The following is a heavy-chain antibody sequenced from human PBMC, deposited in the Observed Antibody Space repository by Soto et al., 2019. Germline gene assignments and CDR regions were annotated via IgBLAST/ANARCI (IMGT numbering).Heavy chain of an antibody. CDR1: GGTFSSYT. Sequence: QVQLVQSGAEVKKPGSSVKVSCKASGGTFSSYTISWVRQAPGQGREWMGRIIPILGIANYAQKFQGRVTMTADKSTSTAYMELSSLRSEDTAVYYCVMDTAMVKDYWGQGTLVTVSS. CDR2: IIPILGIA. D-gene: IGHD5-18*01. CDR3: VMDTAMVKDY. J-gene: IGHJ4*02. V-gene: IGHV1-69*02.